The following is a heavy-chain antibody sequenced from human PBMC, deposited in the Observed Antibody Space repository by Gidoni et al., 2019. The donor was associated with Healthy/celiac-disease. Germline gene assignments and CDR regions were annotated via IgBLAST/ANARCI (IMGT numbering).Heavy chain of an antibody. J-gene: IGHJ3*02. D-gene: IGHD3-22*01. CDR1: GFTFTSSA. CDR2: IVVGSGNT. V-gene: IGHV1-58*02. Sequence: QMQLVQSGPEVKKPGTSVKVSCKASGFTFTSSAMQWVRQARGQRLEWIGWIVVGSGNTNYAQKFQERVTITRDMSTSTAYMELSSLRSEDTAVYYCAAADSSGYYRHGAFDIWGQGTMVTVSS. CDR3: AAADSSGYYRHGAFDI.